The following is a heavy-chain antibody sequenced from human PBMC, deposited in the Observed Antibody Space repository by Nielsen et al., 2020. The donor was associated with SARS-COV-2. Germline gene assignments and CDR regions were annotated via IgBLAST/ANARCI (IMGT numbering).Heavy chain of an antibody. CDR1: GGSIARSTYY. V-gene: IGHV4-39*01. CDR2: SYYSGST. J-gene: IGHJ5*02. CDR3: ARHFDWFDP. Sequence: GSLRLSCTVSGGSIARSTYYWGWIRQPPGKGLEWIGSSYYSGSTYYNPSLESRVTISVDTSKNQFSLKLSSVTAADTAVYYCARHFDWFDPWGQGTLVTVSS.